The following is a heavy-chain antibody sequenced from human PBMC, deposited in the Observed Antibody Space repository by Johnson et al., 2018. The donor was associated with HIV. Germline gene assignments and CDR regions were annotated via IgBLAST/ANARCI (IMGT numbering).Heavy chain of an antibody. CDR3: ARDIVGAPDAFDI. D-gene: IGHD1-26*01. V-gene: IGHV3-30*04. CDR2: ISYDGSNK. CDR1: GFTFSSYA. Sequence: QVQLVESGGGVVQPGGSLRLSCAASGFTFSSYAMHWVRQAPGKGLEWVAVISYDGSNKYYADSVKGRITISRDNSKNTLYVQMNSLRAEDTAVYYCARDIVGAPDAFDIWGQGTMVTVSS. J-gene: IGHJ3*02.